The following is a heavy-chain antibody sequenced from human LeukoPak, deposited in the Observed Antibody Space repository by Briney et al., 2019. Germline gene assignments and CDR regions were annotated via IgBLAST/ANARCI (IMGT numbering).Heavy chain of an antibody. CDR2: IYYSGST. J-gene: IGHJ4*02. V-gene: IGHV4-31*03. Sequence: SETLSLTCTVSGGSISSGGYYWSWIRQHPGKGLEWIGYIYYSGSTYYNPSLKGRVTISVDTSKSQFSLKLSSVTAADTAVYYCARRLWSRGLFDYWGQGTLVTVSS. D-gene: IGHD5-18*01. CDR1: GGSISSGGYY. CDR3: ARRLWSRGLFDY.